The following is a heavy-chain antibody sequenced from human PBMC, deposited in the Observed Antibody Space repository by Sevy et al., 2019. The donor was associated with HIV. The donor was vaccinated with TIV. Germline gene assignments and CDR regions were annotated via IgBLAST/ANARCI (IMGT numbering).Heavy chain of an antibody. J-gene: IGHJ4*02. CDR3: ARAYCSGGSCYSLAY. CDR1: GGTFSSYA. D-gene: IGHD2-15*01. V-gene: IGHV1-69*13. Sequence: ASVKVSCKASGGTFSSYAISWVRQAPGQGLEWMGGIIPIFGTANYAQKFQGRVTITADESTSTAYMELSSLRSDDTAVYYCARAYCSGGSCYSLAYWGQGTLVTVSS. CDR2: IIPIFGTA.